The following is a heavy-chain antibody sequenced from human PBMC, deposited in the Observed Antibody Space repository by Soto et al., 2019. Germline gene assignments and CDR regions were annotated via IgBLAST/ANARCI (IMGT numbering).Heavy chain of an antibody. CDR2: IYNSGST. Sequence: QVQLQESGPGLVKPSETLSLTCTVSGGSINVYYWSWIRQPPGKGLEWVGYIYNSGSTNYNPSLKSRVTISVDTSKNQFSLKLSSVTSADTAVYYCARGHRDGYRSWSLDSWGRGTLVTVSS. CDR3: ARGHRDGYRSWSLDS. V-gene: IGHV4-59*01. CDR1: GGSINVYY. D-gene: IGHD6-13*01. J-gene: IGHJ4*02.